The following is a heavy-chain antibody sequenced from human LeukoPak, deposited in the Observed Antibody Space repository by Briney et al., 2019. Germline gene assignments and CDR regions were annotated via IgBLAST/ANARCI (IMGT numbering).Heavy chain of an antibody. CDR2: ISTNNGKT. CDR3: VSDFPTKSLRHFEY. J-gene: IGHJ4*02. CDR1: GYTFTSHG. Sequence: ASVKVSCKASGYTFTSHGINWVRQAPGQGLEWMGWISTNNGKTNYAQRFQGRVTLTTDTSTSTAYMEMRSLTSDDTAVHYCVSDFPTKSLRHFEYWGQGTLVTVSS. V-gene: IGHV1-18*01. D-gene: IGHD5-24*01.